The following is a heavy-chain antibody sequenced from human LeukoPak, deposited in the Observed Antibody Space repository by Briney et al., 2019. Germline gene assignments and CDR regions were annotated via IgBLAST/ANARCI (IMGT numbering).Heavy chain of an antibody. J-gene: IGHJ6*02. CDR3: ARYCSGGSCGMDV. D-gene: IGHD2-15*01. Sequence: ASVKVSCKASGGTFSSYAISWVRQAPGQGLEWMGGIIPIFGTANYAQKLQGRVTMTTDTSTSTAYMELRSLRSDDTAVYYCARYCSGGSCGMDVWGQGTTVTVSS. CDR2: IIPIFGTA. CDR1: GGTFSSYA. V-gene: IGHV1-69*05.